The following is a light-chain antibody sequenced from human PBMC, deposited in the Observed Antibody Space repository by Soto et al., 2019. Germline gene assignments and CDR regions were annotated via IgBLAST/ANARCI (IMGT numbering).Light chain of an antibody. CDR2: GAS. J-gene: IGKJ1*01. CDR1: QSVSSN. Sequence: IVMPPSPATLSVAPGERAPLSCRASQSVSSNLAWYQQKPGQAPRLLIYGASTRATGIPARLAGSGSGTEFTLTISSLQSEDFAVYYCQQYNNWWTFGQGTKVDIK. CDR3: QQYNNWWT. V-gene: IGKV3-15*01.